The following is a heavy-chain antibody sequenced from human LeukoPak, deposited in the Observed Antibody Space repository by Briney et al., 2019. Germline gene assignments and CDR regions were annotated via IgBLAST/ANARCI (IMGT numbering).Heavy chain of an antibody. CDR2: TRNKANSYTT. J-gene: IGHJ4*02. Sequence: GGSLRLSCAASGFTFSDHYMDWVRQAPGKGLEWVGRTRNKANSYTTEYAASVKGRFTISRDDSKNSLYLQMNSLRAEDTAVYYCAKDGTVTTLDYWGQGTLVTVSS. CDR3: AKDGTVTTLDY. CDR1: GFTFSDHY. D-gene: IGHD4-11*01. V-gene: IGHV3-72*01.